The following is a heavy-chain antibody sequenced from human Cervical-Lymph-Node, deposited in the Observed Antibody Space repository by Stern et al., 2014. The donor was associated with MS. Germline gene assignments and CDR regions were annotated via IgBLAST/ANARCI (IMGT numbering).Heavy chain of an antibody. D-gene: IGHD3-10*01. CDR2: INPSGGST. CDR3: ARDKYDASGSYELGY. Sequence: VQLVESGAEVKKPGASVKVSCKASGYTFTSYYIHWVRQARGQGLEWVGIINPSGGSTGYAQKFQGRVTMTRDTSTSTVYMELSSLRSEDTAVYYCARDKYDASGSYELGYWGQGTLVTVSS. V-gene: IGHV1-46*01. J-gene: IGHJ4*02. CDR1: GYTFTSYY.